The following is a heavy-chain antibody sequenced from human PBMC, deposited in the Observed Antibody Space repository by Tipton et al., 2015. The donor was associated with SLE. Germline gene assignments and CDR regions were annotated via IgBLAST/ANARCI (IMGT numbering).Heavy chain of an antibody. CDR3: ARGPDRAVRGVIIS. Sequence: QVQLVQSGGGVVQPGRSLRLSCAASGFTFSSYAMHWVRQAPGKGLEWVAVISYDGSNKYYADSVKGRFTISRDNSKNTLYLQMNSLRAEDTAVYYCARGPDRAVRGVIISWGQGTLVTVSS. D-gene: IGHD3-10*01. CDR2: ISYDGSNK. V-gene: IGHV3-30*04. CDR1: GFTFSSYA. J-gene: IGHJ4*02.